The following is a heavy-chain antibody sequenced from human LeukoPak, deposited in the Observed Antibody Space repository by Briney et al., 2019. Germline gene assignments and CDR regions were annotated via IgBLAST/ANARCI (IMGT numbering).Heavy chain of an antibody. J-gene: IGHJ6*02. CDR1: GFTFSSYG. CDR3: ARKSDIVLLPAAMRSYGMDV. V-gene: IGHV3-33*01. CDR2: IWYDGYNK. Sequence: GGSLRLSCAASGFTFSSYGMHWVRQAPGKGLEWVAVIWYDGYNKYYADSIKGRFTISRDNSKNTLYLKMNNLRVDDTAVYYCARKSDIVLLPAAMRSYGMDVWGQGTTVTVSS. D-gene: IGHD2-2*01.